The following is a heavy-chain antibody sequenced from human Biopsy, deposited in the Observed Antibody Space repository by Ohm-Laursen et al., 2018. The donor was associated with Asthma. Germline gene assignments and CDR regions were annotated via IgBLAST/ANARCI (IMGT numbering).Heavy chain of an antibody. CDR1: GGTFNTYV. D-gene: IGHD2-2*01. J-gene: IGHJ4*02. V-gene: IGHV1-69*13. CDR3: ARKAGSCISRTCYSLDF. CDR2: INSVFGAT. Sequence: ASVKVSCKSLGGTFNTYVIGWVRQAPGQGLEWMGGINSVFGATTYPQKFQDRVTIAADDSTSTVYMELSSLRSEDTAVYYCARKAGSCISRTCYSLDFWGQGTLVTVSS.